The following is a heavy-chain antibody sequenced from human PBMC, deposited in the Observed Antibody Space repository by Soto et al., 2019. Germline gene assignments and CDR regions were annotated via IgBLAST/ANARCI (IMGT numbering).Heavy chain of an antibody. CDR1: GFTFSNAW. D-gene: IGHD5-12*01. Sequence: EVQLVESGGGLVKPGGSLRLSCAASGFTFSNAWMSWVRQAPGKGLEWVGRIKSKTDGGTTDYAAPVKGRFTISRDDSNNTLYLQMNSLKTEDTAVYYCTTGGFYSGYVTDAFDIWGQGTMVTVSS. J-gene: IGHJ3*02. V-gene: IGHV3-15*01. CDR3: TTGGFYSGYVTDAFDI. CDR2: IKSKTDGGTT.